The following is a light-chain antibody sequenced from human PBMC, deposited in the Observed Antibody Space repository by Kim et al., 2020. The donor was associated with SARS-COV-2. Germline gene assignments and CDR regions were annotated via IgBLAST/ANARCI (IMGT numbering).Light chain of an antibody. CDR2: DAW. J-gene: IGKJ5*01. CDR1: PNVGIN. CDR3: HQRAAWPNT. Sequence: LSPGERATLSCRSSPNVGINLAWYQQKPGQAPRLLIFDAWRRASGIPARFTGSGSVTDFTLTISDLELEDFAVYHCHQRAAWPNTFGQGTRLEIK. V-gene: IGKV3-11*01.